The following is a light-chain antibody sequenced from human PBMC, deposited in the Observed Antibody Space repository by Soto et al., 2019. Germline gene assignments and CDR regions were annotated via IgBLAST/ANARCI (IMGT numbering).Light chain of an antibody. CDR1: QSIRSH. J-gene: IGKJ1*01. CDR2: DVS. V-gene: IGKV1-5*01. CDR3: QQYNGYSRT. Sequence: DIQMTQSPTALSASVGDSVSSTCRASQSIRSHLNWYQQKPGKAPYLLISDVSSLERGVPSRFSGSGSGTEFTLTISSMQPDDFATFYCQQYNGYSRTFGQGTKGDIK.